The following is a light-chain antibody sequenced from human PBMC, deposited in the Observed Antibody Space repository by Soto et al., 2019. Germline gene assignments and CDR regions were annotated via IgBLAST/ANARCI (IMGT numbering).Light chain of an antibody. Sequence: QSVLTQPPSVSGAPGQRVTISCTGSSSNIGANYDVHWYQQLPGTAPKLLISDSTDRPSGVPDRLSGSKSGTSASLPITGLQAEDEADYYCQSFDSILTTWVFGGGTKLTVL. CDR1: SSNIGANYD. V-gene: IGLV1-40*01. CDR3: QSFDSILTTWV. J-gene: IGLJ3*02. CDR2: DST.